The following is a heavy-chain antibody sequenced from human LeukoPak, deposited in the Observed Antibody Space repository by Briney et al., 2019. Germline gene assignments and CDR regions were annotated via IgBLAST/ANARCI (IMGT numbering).Heavy chain of an antibody. CDR1: GGTFSSYA. V-gene: IGHV1-69*13. CDR3: ARTELGADY. J-gene: IGHJ4*02. Sequence: ASVKVSCKASGGTFSSYAINWVRQAPGQGLEWMGGIIPIFDTANYSQKFQDRVTITADESTSTAYMELNSLTSEDTTMYYCARTELGADYWGQGTLVTVSS. CDR2: IIPIFDTA. D-gene: IGHD1-26*01.